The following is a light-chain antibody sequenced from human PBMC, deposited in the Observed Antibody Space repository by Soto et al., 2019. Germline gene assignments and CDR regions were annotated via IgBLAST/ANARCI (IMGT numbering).Light chain of an antibody. CDR1: SSNIGAGYD. Sequence: QSVLTQAPSVSGAPGQRVTISCTGSSSNIGAGYDVHWYQQLPGTAPKILIYGNNNRPSGVPDRFSGSKSGTSASLAITGLQAEDEADYYCSSYTSSSTLVFGGGTKLTVL. V-gene: IGLV1-40*01. CDR2: GNN. CDR3: SSYTSSSTLV. J-gene: IGLJ2*01.